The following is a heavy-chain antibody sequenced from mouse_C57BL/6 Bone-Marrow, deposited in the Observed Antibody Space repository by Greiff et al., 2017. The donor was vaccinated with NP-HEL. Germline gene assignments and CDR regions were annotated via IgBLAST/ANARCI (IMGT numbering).Heavy chain of an antibody. CDR2: IYPRSGNT. CDR1: GYTFTSYG. V-gene: IGHV1-81*01. CDR3: ATKIYDYDEAMDY. Sequence: QVHVKQSGAELARPGASVELSCKASGYTFTSYGISWVKQRTGQGLEWIGEIYPRSGNTYYNEKFKGKATLTADKSSSTAYMELRSLTSEDSAVYFCATKIYDYDEAMDYWGQGTSVTVSS. J-gene: IGHJ4*01. D-gene: IGHD2-4*01.